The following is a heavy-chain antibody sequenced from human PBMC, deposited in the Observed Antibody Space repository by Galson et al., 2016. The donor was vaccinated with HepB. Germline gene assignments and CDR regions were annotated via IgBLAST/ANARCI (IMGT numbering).Heavy chain of an antibody. CDR2: IIPIFNTA. J-gene: IGHJ4*02. D-gene: IGHD1-20*01. Sequence: SVKVSCKASGGTFSSYAINWVRQAPGQGLEWMGGIIPIFNTANFAQKFQGRVTITADEATTTGYMELSSLRSDDTAVYYRARGNWDDYSFDSWGQGTLVTVSS. CDR1: GGTFSSYA. CDR3: ARGNWDDYSFDS. V-gene: IGHV1-69*13.